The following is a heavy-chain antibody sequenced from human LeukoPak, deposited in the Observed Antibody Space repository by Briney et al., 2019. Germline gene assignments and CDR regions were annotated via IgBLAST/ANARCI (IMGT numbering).Heavy chain of an antibody. Sequence: GESLKISCKGSGYRFTNYWIGWVRQMPGKGLEWMGIIYPGDSDTTYSPSFQGQVTISADKSISTAYLQWSSLKASDSAMYYCARQDDTSALYYVPRYFNYWGQGTLVTASS. D-gene: IGHD3-22*01. CDR2: IYPGDSDT. CDR1: GYRFTNYW. J-gene: IGHJ4*02. V-gene: IGHV5-51*01. CDR3: ARQDDTSALYYVPRYFNY.